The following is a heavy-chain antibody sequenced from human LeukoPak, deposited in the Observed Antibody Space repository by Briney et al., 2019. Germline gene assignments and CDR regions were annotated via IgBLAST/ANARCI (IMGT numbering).Heavy chain of an antibody. CDR2: IRYDGSNK. D-gene: IGHD5-12*01. Sequence: GGSLRLSCAASGFTFISYAMSWVRQAPGKGLEWVAFIRYDGSNKYYADSVKGRFTVSRDNSKNTLYLQMKSLRAEDTAVYYCAKGGGYEAQYYYYYLDVWGKGTTVTISS. CDR3: AKGGGYEAQYYYYYLDV. J-gene: IGHJ6*03. CDR1: GFTFISYA. V-gene: IGHV3-30*02.